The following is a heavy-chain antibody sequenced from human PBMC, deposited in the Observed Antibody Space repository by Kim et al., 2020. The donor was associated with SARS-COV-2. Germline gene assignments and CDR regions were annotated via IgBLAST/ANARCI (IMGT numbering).Heavy chain of an antibody. J-gene: IGHJ3*02. Sequence: YNPALKSRVTVSVDTSKNQFSLKLSSVTAADTAVYYCARDLTVIGAFDIWGQGTMVTVSS. V-gene: IGHV4-4*07. CDR3: ARDLTVIGAFDI. D-gene: IGHD3-22*01.